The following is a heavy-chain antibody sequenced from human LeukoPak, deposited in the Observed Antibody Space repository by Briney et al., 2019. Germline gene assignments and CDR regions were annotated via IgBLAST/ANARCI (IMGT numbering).Heavy chain of an antibody. V-gene: IGHV3-33*06. J-gene: IGHJ4*02. Sequence: GGSLRLSCAASGFTFSSYGMHWVRQAPGKGLEWVAVIRYDGSNKYYADSVKGRFTISRDNSKGTLYLQMSSLRAEDTAVYYCAKVPHYGGNSPYFDSWGQGTLVTVSS. CDR3: AKVPHYGGNSPYFDS. D-gene: IGHD4-23*01. CDR2: IRYDGSNK. CDR1: GFTFSSYG.